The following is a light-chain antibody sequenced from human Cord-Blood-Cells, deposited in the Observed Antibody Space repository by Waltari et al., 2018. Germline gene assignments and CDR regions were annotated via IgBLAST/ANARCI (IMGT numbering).Light chain of an antibody. Sequence: DIQMTQSPSSLSASVGDRVTITCRASQSISSYLNWYQQKPGKAPKLLIDAASSLQSGVPSRFSGSGSGTDFTLTISSLQPGDFATYYGQQSYSTPRTFGQGTKVEIK. CDR1: QSISSY. CDR3: QQSYSTPRT. CDR2: AAS. V-gene: IGKV1-39*01. J-gene: IGKJ1*01.